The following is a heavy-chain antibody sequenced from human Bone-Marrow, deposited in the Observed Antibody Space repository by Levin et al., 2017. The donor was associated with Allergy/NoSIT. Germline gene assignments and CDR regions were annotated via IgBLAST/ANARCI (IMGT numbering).Heavy chain of an antibody. D-gene: IGHD3-3*01. V-gene: IGHV3-33*01. Sequence: GESLKISCAASGFTFSSYGMHWVRQAPGKGLEWVAVIWYDGSNKYYADSVKGRFTISRDNSKNTLYLQMNSLRAEDTAVYYCARASEHYDFWSGYSDWGQGTLVTVSS. CDR3: ARASEHYDFWSGYSD. J-gene: IGHJ4*02. CDR2: IWYDGSNK. CDR1: GFTFSSYG.